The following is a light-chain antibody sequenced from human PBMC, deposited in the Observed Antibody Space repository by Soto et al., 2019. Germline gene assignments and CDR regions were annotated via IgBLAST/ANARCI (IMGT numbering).Light chain of an antibody. Sequence: EIVLTQSPATLVSCPGGRCTLSCRASQGVNTRLAWYQHRPGQAARLLIYLTYNRAAGITARFSGSGSGTDFTITISDVQPEDFALYYCHQRQSWPRTFGQGTKVDIK. J-gene: IGKJ1*01. CDR2: LTY. CDR3: HQRQSWPRT. V-gene: IGKV3-11*01. CDR1: QGVNTR.